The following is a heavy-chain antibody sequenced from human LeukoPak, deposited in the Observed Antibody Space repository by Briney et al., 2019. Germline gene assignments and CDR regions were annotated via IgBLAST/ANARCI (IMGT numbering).Heavy chain of an antibody. CDR2: IKQDGSEK. CDR3: ARVWGSYSNYDYLDY. CDR1: GFTFSSYW. Sequence: GGSLRLSCAASGFTFSSYWMSWVRQAPGKGLEWVANIKQDGSEKYYVDSVKGRFTISRDNAKNSLYLQMNSLRAEDTAVYYCARVWGSYSNYDYLDYWGQGTLVTVSS. V-gene: IGHV3-7*01. J-gene: IGHJ4*02. D-gene: IGHD4-11*01.